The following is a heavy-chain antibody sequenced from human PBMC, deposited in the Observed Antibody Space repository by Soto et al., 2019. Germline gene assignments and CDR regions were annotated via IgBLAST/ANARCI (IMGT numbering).Heavy chain of an antibody. V-gene: IGHV4-31*03. CDR2: IYYSGST. J-gene: IGHJ4*02. D-gene: IGHD3-22*01. Sequence: QVQLQESGPGLVKPSQTLSLTCTVSGGSISSGTYHWTWIRPHPGKGLEWIGYIYYSGSTYYNPSPKSRVTMSVDAYKQHDTLRLNLVTATDTAVYFCARKMHYYDTSGYSYVDCWGQETLVTVSS. CDR3: ARKMHYYDTSGYSYVDC. CDR1: GGSISSGTYH.